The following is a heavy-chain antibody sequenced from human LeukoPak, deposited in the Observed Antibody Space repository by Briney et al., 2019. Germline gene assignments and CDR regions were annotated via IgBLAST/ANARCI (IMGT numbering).Heavy chain of an antibody. D-gene: IGHD4-11*01. CDR3: TRNYDYSNYVLPDY. CDR2: IRSKAYGGTT. J-gene: IGHJ4*02. Sequence: GGSLRLSCTASGFTFGDYAMSWFRQAPGKGLEWVGFIRSKAYGGTTEYAASVKGRFTISRDDSKSIAYLQMNSLKTEGTAVYYCTRNYDYSNYVLPDYWGQGTLVTVSS. V-gene: IGHV3-49*03. CDR1: GFTFGDYA.